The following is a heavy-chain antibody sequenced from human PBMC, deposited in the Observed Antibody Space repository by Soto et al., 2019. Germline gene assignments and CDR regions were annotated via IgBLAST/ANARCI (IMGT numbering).Heavy chain of an antibody. CDR1: GGSITGYY. CDR2: IYTSGTT. Sequence: KSLSLTRTVSGGSITGYYWTWIRQPAGKRLEWIGRIYTSGTTSYNPSLKSRVTMSLDTSKNQFSLRLTSVTAADTAVYYCARDSVGISSPGVYWGRGTLVTVSS. CDR3: ARDSVGISSPGVY. D-gene: IGHD1-26*01. J-gene: IGHJ4*02. V-gene: IGHV4-4*07.